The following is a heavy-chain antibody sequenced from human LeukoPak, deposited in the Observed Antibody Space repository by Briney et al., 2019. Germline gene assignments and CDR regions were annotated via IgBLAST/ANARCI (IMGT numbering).Heavy chain of an antibody. Sequence: SETLSLTCTVSGGSISSYYWSWIRQPAGKGLEWIGRIYTSGSTNYNPSLKSRVTMSVDTSKNQFSPKLSSVTAADTAVYYCAREAVVVPAAIHYYYYYMDVWGKGTTVTASS. CDR2: IYTSGST. J-gene: IGHJ6*03. CDR3: AREAVVVPAAIHYYYYYMDV. D-gene: IGHD2-2*01. V-gene: IGHV4-4*07. CDR1: GGSISSYY.